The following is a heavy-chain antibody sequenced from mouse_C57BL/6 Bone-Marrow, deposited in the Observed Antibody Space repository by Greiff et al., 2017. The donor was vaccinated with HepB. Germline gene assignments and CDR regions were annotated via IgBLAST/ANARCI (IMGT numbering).Heavy chain of an antibody. V-gene: IGHV5-9-1*02. CDR2: ISSGGDYI. D-gene: IGHD1-1*01. J-gene: IGHJ4*01. CDR1: GFTFSSYA. Sequence: EVKLMESGEGLVKPGGSLKLSCAASGFTFSSYAMSWVRQTPEKRLEWVAYISSGGDYIYYADTVKGRFTISRDNARNTLYLQMSSLKSEDTAMYYCTELTTVVAPYAMDYWGQGTSVTVSS. CDR3: TELTTVVAPYAMDY.